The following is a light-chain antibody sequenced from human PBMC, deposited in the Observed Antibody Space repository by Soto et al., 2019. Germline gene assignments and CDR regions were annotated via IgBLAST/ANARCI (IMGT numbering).Light chain of an antibody. CDR2: EVS. CDR1: NSDVGGYNY. V-gene: IGLV2-14*01. CDR3: SSYTSISTLYV. Sequence: QSALTEPAAVSGSPGQSITIPCTGTNSDVGGYNYVSWYQQHPGEAPELMIYEVSHRPSGVSNRFSGSKSDNTASLTISGLQAEDEADYYCSSYTSISTLYVFGTGTKVTVL. J-gene: IGLJ1*01.